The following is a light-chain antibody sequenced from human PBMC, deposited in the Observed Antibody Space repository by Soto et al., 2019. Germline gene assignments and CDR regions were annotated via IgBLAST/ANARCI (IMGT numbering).Light chain of an antibody. J-gene: IGLJ2*01. CDR2: TNS. CDR1: RSNIGSNT. V-gene: IGLV1-44*01. Sequence: QSALTQPPSASGTPGQRVTISCSGSRSNIGSNTVNWYQQLPGTAPKLLIYTNSQRPSGVPDRFSGSKSGTSASLAISGLQSEDEADYYCAAWDDSLNGVVFGGGTKVTVL. CDR3: AAWDDSLNGVV.